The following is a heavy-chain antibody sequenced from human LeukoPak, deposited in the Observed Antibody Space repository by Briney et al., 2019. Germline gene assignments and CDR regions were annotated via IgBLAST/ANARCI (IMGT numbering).Heavy chain of an antibody. D-gene: IGHD2-15*01. CDR2: IYTSRST. CDR1: GASISSYY. Sequence: SETLSLTCTVSGASISSYYWSWIRQPAGKGLEWLGRIYTSRSTNYNPSLKSRVTMSVSTSKNQFSMKTSSVTATDPSVSYRARSKVVVHYYYYMDVWGKGTTVTVSS. J-gene: IGHJ6*03. V-gene: IGHV4-4*07. CDR3: ARSKVVVHYYYYMDV.